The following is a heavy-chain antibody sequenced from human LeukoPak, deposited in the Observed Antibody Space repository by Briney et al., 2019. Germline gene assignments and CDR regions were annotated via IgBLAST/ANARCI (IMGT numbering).Heavy chain of an antibody. CDR2: ISGSGGST. CDR1: GFSFSNYA. Sequence: GGSLRLSCAASGFSFSNYAMSWVRQAPGKGLEWVSAISGSGGSTYYADSVKGRFTISRDNSKNTLYLQMNSLRAEDTAVYYCAKVPSGYYCDYWGQGTLVTVSS. J-gene: IGHJ4*02. CDR3: AKVPSGYYCDY. V-gene: IGHV3-23*01. D-gene: IGHD3-22*01.